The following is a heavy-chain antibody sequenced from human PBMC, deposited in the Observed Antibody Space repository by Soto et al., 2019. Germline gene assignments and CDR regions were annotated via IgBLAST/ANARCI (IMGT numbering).Heavy chain of an antibody. CDR3: TKEYIVGTTWGYFES. J-gene: IGHJ4*02. Sequence: QVQLVQSGGGVVQPGRSLRLSCVASGFIFSTYGMPWVRQVPGKGLEWVAHISYDGSNEYYADSVKGRFTVSRDNAKNTLDLQMNGLNTEDTALYYCTKEYIVGTTWGYFESWGQGALVIVSS. CDR2: ISYDGSNE. V-gene: IGHV3-30*18. D-gene: IGHD1-1*01. CDR1: GFIFSTYG.